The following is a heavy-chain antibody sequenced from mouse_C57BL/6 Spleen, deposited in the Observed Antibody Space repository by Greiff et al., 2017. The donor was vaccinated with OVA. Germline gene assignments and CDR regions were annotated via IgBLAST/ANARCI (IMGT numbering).Heavy chain of an antibody. V-gene: IGHV5-17*01. CDR1: GFTFSDYG. Sequence: EVKVVESGGGLVKPGGSLKLSCAASGFTFSDYGMHWVRQAPEKGLEWVAYISSGSSTIYYADTVKGRFTISRDNAKNTLFLQMTSLRSEDTAMYYCANGYSFSYYAMDYWGQGTSVTVSS. J-gene: IGHJ4*01. D-gene: IGHD2-3*01. CDR3: ANGYSFSYYAMDY. CDR2: ISSGSSTI.